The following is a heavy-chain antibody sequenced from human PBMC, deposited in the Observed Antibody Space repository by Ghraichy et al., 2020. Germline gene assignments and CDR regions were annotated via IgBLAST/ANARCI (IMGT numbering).Heavy chain of an antibody. J-gene: IGHJ4*02. V-gene: IGHV3-23*01. CDR1: GFHFTSHA. CDR3: ARDRGVTSAGHSPFDF. CDR2: ISGSGGST. D-gene: IGHD6-13*01. Sequence: GGSLRLSCAASGFHFTSHAMNWVRQAPGKGLEWVADISGSGGSTFYADSVKGRFTISKDNTKNTVFLQMNSLRAEDTAIYYCARDRGVTSAGHSPFDFWGQGTLVTVSS.